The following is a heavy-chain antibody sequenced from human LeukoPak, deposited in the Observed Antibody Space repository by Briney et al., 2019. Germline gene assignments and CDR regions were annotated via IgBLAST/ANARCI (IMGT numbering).Heavy chain of an antibody. J-gene: IGHJ4*02. CDR1: GYTFSGYY. CDR3: ARDYCGGDCFPDY. Sequence: ASVKVSCKASGYTFSGYYMHWVRQAPGQGLEWMGRINPNSGGTNYAQKFQGRVTMTRDTSISIAYMELSRLRSDDTAVYYCARDYCGGDCFPDYWGQGTLVTVSS. V-gene: IGHV1-2*06. D-gene: IGHD2-21*02. CDR2: INPNSGGT.